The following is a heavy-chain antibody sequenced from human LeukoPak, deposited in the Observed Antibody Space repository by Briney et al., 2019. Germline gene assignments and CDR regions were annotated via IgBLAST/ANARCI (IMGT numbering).Heavy chain of an antibody. CDR2: ISYSGNI. Sequence: PSETLSLTCTVSGGSISSSTYYWGWIRQPPGKGLEWIGSISYSGNIYYNPSLKSRVTISVDTSKNQFSLKLSSVTAADTAVYHCARQRRLELPDYWGQGTLVTVSS. CDR1: GGSISSSTYY. D-gene: IGHD3-16*01. J-gene: IGHJ4*02. CDR3: ARQRRLELPDY. V-gene: IGHV4-39*01.